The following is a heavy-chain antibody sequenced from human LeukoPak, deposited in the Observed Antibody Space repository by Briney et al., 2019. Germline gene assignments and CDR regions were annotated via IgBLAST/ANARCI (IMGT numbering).Heavy chain of an antibody. Sequence: ASVKVSCKASGYTFTSYYMHWVRQAPGQGLEWMGIINPSGGSTSYAQKFQGRVTMTRDTSISTAYMELSRLRSDDTAVYYCARLVQQLEVNDYWGQGTLVTVSS. J-gene: IGHJ4*02. D-gene: IGHD6-13*01. V-gene: IGHV1-46*01. CDR1: GYTFTSYY. CDR2: INPSGGST. CDR3: ARLVQQLEVNDY.